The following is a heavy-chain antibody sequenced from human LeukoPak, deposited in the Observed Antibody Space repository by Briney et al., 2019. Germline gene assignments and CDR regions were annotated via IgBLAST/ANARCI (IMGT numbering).Heavy chain of an antibody. CDR3: ARGEGYYASGSYYIDY. CDR1: GFTFSSYT. J-gene: IGHJ4*02. D-gene: IGHD3-10*01. CDR2: ITTSSTYI. Sequence: PGGSLRLSCAASGFTFSSYTMNWVRQAPGKGLEWVSSITTSSTYIYYADSVRGRFTISRDNAKNTLYLRMSSLRVEYSAVYYCARGEGYYASGSYYIDYWGQGTLVTVSS. V-gene: IGHV3-21*01.